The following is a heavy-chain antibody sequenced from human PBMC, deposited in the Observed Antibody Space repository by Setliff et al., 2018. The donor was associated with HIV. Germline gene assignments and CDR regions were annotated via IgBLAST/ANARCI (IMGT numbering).Heavy chain of an antibody. V-gene: IGHV4-59*11. J-gene: IGHJ4*02. Sequence: PSETLSLTCTVSGGSISGHYWSWIRQPPGGGLEWIGYTDSSGSTNFNPPLQSRVTISVDTSTATAYMELSGLRSEDTAVYYCSRGRVNYFDYWGLGTLVTVSS. CDR1: GGSISGHY. CDR2: TDSSGST. CDR3: SRGRVNYFDY.